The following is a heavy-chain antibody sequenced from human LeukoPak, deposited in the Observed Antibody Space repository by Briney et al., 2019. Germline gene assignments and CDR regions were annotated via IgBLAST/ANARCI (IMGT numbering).Heavy chain of an antibody. Sequence: GASVKVSCKASGGTFSSYAISWVRQAPGQGLGWMGGIIPIFGTANYAQKFQGRVTITADESTSTAYMELSSLRSEDTAVYYCARESKTYYYDSSGYHAAEFDCWGQGTLVTVSS. D-gene: IGHD3-22*01. J-gene: IGHJ4*02. V-gene: IGHV1-69*13. CDR2: IIPIFGTA. CDR3: ARESKTYYYDSSGYHAAEFDC. CDR1: GGTFSSYA.